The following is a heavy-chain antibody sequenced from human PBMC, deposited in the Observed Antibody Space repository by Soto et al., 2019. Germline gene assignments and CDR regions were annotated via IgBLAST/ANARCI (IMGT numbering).Heavy chain of an antibody. D-gene: IGHD3-9*01. CDR1: GVSISSSSYY. J-gene: IGHJ4*02. V-gene: IGHV4-39*01. CDR2: IYYIGST. Sequence: SETLSLTCTVSGVSISSSSYYWGWIRQPPGKGLEWIGSIYYIGSTYYNPSLKIRVTISVDTYKNQFSLKLSYVTAAETAVYYCAIYSIFAGYFDYWGQGTLVTVSS. CDR3: AIYSIFAGYFDY.